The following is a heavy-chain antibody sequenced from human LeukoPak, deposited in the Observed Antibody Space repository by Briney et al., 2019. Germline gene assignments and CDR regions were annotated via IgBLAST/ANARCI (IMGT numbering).Heavy chain of an antibody. CDR3: ARRRSPVYSYGPYYFDY. CDR1: GGSFSGYY. J-gene: IGHJ4*02. Sequence: PSETLSLTCAVYGGSFSGYYWSWIRQPPGKGLEWIGEINHSGSTNYNPSLKSRVTISVDTSKNQFSLKLSSVTAADTAVYYCARRRSPVYSYGPYYFDYWGQGTLVTVSS. CDR2: INHSGST. V-gene: IGHV4-34*01. D-gene: IGHD5-18*01.